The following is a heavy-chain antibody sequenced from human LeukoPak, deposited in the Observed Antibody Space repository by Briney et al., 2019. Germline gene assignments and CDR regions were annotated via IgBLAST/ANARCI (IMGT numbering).Heavy chain of an antibody. CDR1: GFTFNNYA. V-gene: IGHV3-23*01. J-gene: IGHJ4*02. Sequence: GGSLRLSCAASGFTFNNYAMSWVRQAPGKGLEWVSAISGSGGSTYCADSVKGRFTISRDNSKNTLYLQMNSLRAEDTAVYYCAKAPSTVTTLIGSYFDYWGQGTLVTVSS. D-gene: IGHD4-17*01. CDR3: AKAPSTVTTLIGSYFDY. CDR2: ISGSGGST.